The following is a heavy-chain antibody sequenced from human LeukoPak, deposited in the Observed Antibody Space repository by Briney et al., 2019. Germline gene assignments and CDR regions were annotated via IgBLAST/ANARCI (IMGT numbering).Heavy chain of an antibody. D-gene: IGHD7-27*01. Sequence: GGSLRLSCTASGFTFSSYAMSWVRQAPGKGLEWVSAISGSGGSTYYADSVKGRFTISRDNSKNTLYLQMNSLRAEDTAVYYCAKAVELGVLQYDYWGQGTLVTVSS. CDR3: AKAVELGVLQYDY. J-gene: IGHJ4*02. CDR2: ISGSGGST. CDR1: GFTFSSYA. V-gene: IGHV3-23*01.